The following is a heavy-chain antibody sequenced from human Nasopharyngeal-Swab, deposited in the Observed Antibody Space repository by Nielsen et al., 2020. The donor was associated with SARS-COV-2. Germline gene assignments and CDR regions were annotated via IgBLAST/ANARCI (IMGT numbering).Heavy chain of an antibody. J-gene: IGHJ5*02. V-gene: IGHV1-24*01. Sequence: ASVKVSCKVSGYTLTELSMHWVQQAPGKGLEWMGGFDPEDGETIYAQKFQGRVTMTEDTSTDTAYMELSSLRSEDTAVYYCAIAPSIAAVAPWFDPWGQGTLVTVSS. CDR1: GYTLTELS. D-gene: IGHD6-13*01. CDR3: AIAPSIAAVAPWFDP. CDR2: FDPEDGET.